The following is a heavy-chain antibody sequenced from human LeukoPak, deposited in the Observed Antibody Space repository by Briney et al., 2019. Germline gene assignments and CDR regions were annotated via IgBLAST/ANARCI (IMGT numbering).Heavy chain of an antibody. D-gene: IGHD3-22*01. CDR1: GFTFSRYG. CDR3: AKVRSMIVVVRDAFDI. J-gene: IGHJ3*02. V-gene: IGHV3-23*01. Sequence: GGSLRLSCAASGFTFSRYGMSWVRQAPGKGLEWVSAISGSGGSTYYADSVKGRFTISRDNSKNTLYLQMNSLRVEDTAVYYCAKVRSMIVVVRDAFDIWGQGTMVTVSS. CDR2: ISGSGGST.